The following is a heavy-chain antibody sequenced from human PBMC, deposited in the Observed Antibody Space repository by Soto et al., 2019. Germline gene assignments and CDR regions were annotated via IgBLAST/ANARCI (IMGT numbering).Heavy chain of an antibody. CDR2: IYPGDSDT. D-gene: IGHD1-26*01. V-gene: IGHV5-51*01. J-gene: IGHJ4*02. CDR1: ENSINNW. Sequence: PGESPKISCQGSENSINNWIAWVRQMPGKGLEWMGIIYPGDSDTRYSPSFQGQVTISADKSTRTAYLQWSSLKASDTGMYYCARTGSGNYYRIIDYWGEGTQVTGSS. CDR3: ARTGSGNYYRIIDY.